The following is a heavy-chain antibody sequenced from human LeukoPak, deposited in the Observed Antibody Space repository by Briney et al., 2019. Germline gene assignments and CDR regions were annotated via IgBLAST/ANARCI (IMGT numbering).Heavy chain of an antibody. V-gene: IGHV3-11*01. D-gene: IGHD6-6*01. CDR3: ARVGRIAARHRHRSYYFDY. Sequence: GGSLRLSCAASGFTFSDYYMSWIRQAPGKGLEWVSYISSSGSTIYYADSVKGRFTISRDNAKNSLYLQMNSLRAEDTAVYYCARVGRIAARHRHRSYYFDYWGQGTLVTVSS. CDR1: GFTFSDYY. CDR2: ISSSGSTI. J-gene: IGHJ4*02.